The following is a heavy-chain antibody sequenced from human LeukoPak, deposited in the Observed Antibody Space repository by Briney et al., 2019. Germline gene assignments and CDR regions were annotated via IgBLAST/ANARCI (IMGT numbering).Heavy chain of an antibody. V-gene: IGHV4-61*02. D-gene: IGHD3-16*02. CDR2: IYTSGST. J-gene: IGHJ3*02. CDR3: ASLYGFYDYVWGSYRYTDDAFDI. CDR1: GGSISSGSYY. Sequence: PSETLSLTCTVSGGSISSGSYYWSWIRQPAGKGLEWIGRIYTSGSTNYNPSLKSRVTISVDTSKNQFSLKLSSVTAADTAVYYCASLYGFYDYVWGSYRYTDDAFDIWGQGTMVTVSS.